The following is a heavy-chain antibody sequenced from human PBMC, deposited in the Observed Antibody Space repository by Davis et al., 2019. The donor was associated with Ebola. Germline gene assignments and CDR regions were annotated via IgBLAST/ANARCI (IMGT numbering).Heavy chain of an antibody. J-gene: IGHJ4*02. Sequence: GESLKISCAASGFTFSTYSMSWVRQAPGKGLEWVSSISSSSSYIYYADSVKGRFTISRDNSKNTLYLQMNSLRAEDTAVYYCAKIKLHTAMVTGFDYWGQGTLVTVSS. CDR3: AKIKLHTAMVTGFDY. D-gene: IGHD5-18*01. CDR1: GFTFSTYS. CDR2: ISSSSSYI. V-gene: IGHV3-21*04.